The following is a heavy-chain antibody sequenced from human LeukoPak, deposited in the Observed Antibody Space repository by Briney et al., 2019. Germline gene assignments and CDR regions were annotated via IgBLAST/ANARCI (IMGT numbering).Heavy chain of an antibody. CDR3: ARHYDSSGYYYPTFDY. Sequence: PSETLSLTCAGYGGSFSGYYWSWIRQPPGKGLEWIGEINHSGSTNYNPSLKSRVTISVDTSKNQFSLKLSSVTAADTAVYYCARHYDSSGYYYPTFDYWGQGTLVTVSS. CDR2: INHSGST. J-gene: IGHJ4*02. D-gene: IGHD3-22*01. V-gene: IGHV4-34*01. CDR1: GGSFSGYY.